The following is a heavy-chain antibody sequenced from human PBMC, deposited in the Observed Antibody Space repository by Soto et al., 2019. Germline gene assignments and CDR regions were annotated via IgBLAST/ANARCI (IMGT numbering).Heavy chain of an antibody. CDR2: ISAYNGNT. V-gene: IGHV1-18*01. J-gene: IGHJ5*02. CDR1: GYTFTSYG. Sequence: QVQLVQSGAEVKKPGASVKVSFKASGYTFTSYGISWVRQAPGQGREWMGWISAYNGNTNYSQKLQGRVTMTTDTSTSRAYMGLRSLRSDDTAVYYCARDGGAARSAPNWFDPWGQGTLVTVSS. CDR3: ARDGGAARSAPNWFDP. D-gene: IGHD6-6*01.